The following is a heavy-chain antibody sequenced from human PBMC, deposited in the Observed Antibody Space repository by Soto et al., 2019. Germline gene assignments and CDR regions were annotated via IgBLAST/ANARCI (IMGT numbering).Heavy chain of an antibody. CDR2: IFHSGTT. Sequence: SETLSLTCAVSGYSISSGYQWGWIRQPPGKGLEWIGNIFHSGTTSYNPSLKSRVTVSVDTSKNQISLNLTSVTAADTAIYYCASIEKATHDYWGQGTLVTVSS. D-gene: IGHD5-12*01. V-gene: IGHV4-38-2*01. CDR3: ASIEKATHDY. J-gene: IGHJ4*02. CDR1: GYSISSGYQ.